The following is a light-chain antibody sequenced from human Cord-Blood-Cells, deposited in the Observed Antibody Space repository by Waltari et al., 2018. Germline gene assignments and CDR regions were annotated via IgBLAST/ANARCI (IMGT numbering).Light chain of an antibody. CDR1: SSTIGSNY. V-gene: IGLV1-47*01. Sequence: QSVLTQPPSASGTTGQGVTISCSGSSSTIGSNYVYWYQQLPGTAPKLLIYRNNRRPSGVPDRFSGSKSGTSASLAISGLRSEDEADYYCAAWDDSLSGRVFGGGTKLTVL. CDR2: RNN. CDR3: AAWDDSLSGRV. J-gene: IGLJ3*02.